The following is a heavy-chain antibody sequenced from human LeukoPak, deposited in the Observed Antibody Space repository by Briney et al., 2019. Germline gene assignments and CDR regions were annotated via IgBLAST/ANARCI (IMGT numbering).Heavy chain of an antibody. Sequence: PGGSLRLSCAVSGFTFSSYAMSWVRQAPGKGLEWVSAISGSGGSTYYADSVKGRFTISRHNPKNTLYLQMNSLRAEDTAVYYCAKGTLEGDPLDYWGQGTLVTVSS. CDR3: AKGTLEGDPLDY. J-gene: IGHJ4*02. D-gene: IGHD3-16*01. CDR1: GFTFSSYA. CDR2: ISGSGGST. V-gene: IGHV3-23*01.